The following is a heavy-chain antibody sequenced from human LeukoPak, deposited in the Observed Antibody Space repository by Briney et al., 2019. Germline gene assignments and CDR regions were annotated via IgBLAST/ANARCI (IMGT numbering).Heavy chain of an antibody. CDR1: GYTFTNSW. CDR2: IYPGDSDT. V-gene: IGHV5-51*01. D-gene: IGHD6-19*01. Sequence: GESLKISCKGSGYTFTNSWIGWVRQTPEKGLEWMGIIYPGDSDTRYSPSFQGQVTISADKSISTAYLQWSSLKASDTAMYYCATRTFSSGWYEVYWGQGTLVTVSS. CDR3: ATRTFSSGWYEVY. J-gene: IGHJ4*02.